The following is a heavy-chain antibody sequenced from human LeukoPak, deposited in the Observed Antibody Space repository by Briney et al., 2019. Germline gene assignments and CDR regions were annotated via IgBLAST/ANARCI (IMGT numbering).Heavy chain of an antibody. D-gene: IGHD2-8*01. Sequence: GSVKVSCKASGYTFTGYYMHWVRQAPGQGLEWMGWINPNSGGTNYAQKFQGRVTMTRDMSTSTVYMELSSLRSEDTAVYYCARQRGGQYEDAFDIWGQGTVVTVSS. J-gene: IGHJ3*02. V-gene: IGHV1-2*02. CDR3: ARQRGGQYEDAFDI. CDR2: INPNSGGT. CDR1: GYTFTGYY.